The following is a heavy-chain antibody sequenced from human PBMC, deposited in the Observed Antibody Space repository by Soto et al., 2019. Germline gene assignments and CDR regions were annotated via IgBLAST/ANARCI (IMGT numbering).Heavy chain of an antibody. Sequence: SRRLSWVGSGGNFDYFAMHWVLQAPGKGLEWVSGITWNSRVLAYADSVKGRFTISRDNARYSLYLQMDSLRDEDTALYYCAKGRYDFWSPYYFDSWGQGTLVTVSS. V-gene: IGHV3-9*01. CDR1: GGNFDYFA. D-gene: IGHD3-3*01. J-gene: IGHJ4*02. CDR2: ITWNSRVL. CDR3: AKGRYDFWSPYYFDS.